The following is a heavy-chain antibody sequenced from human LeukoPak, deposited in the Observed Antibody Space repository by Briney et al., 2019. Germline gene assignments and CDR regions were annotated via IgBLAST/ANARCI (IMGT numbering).Heavy chain of an antibody. D-gene: IGHD3-22*01. CDR2: IYYSGST. Sequence: SETLSLTCTVSGGSISSYYWSWIRQPPGKGLEWIGYIYYSGSTNYNPSLKSRVTISVDTSKNQFSLKLSSVTAADTAVYYCARDRDYYDSSGQTDAFYIWGQGTMVTVSS. V-gene: IGHV4-59*01. CDR1: GGSISSYY. CDR3: ARDRDYYDSSGQTDAFYI. J-gene: IGHJ3*02.